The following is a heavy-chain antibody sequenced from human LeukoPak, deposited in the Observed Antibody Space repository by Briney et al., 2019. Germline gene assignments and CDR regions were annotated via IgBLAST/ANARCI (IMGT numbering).Heavy chain of an antibody. CDR2: IYYSGST. V-gene: IGHV4-31*11. CDR1: GGSFSGYY. J-gene: IGHJ5*02. CDR3: ARGLVNIVVVPAATRTKNWFDP. Sequence: SETLSLTCAVYGGSFSGYYWSWIRQHPGKGLEWIGYIYYSGSTYYNPSLKSRVTISVDTSKNQFSLKLSSVTAADTAVYYCARGLVNIVVVPAATRTKNWFDPWGQGTLVTVSS. D-gene: IGHD2-2*01.